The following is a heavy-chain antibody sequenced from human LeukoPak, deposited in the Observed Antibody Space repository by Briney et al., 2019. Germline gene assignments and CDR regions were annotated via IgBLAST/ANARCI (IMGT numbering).Heavy chain of an antibody. Sequence: SGTLSLTCTVSGGSISSGGYYWSWIRQHPGKGLEWIGYIYYSGSTYYNPSLKSRVTISVDTSKNQFSLKLSSVTAADTAVYYCAKTFYGDYANYYFDYWGQGTLVTVSS. CDR1: GGSISSGGYY. CDR3: AKTFYGDYANYYFDY. CDR2: IYYSGST. D-gene: IGHD4-17*01. V-gene: IGHV4-31*03. J-gene: IGHJ4*02.